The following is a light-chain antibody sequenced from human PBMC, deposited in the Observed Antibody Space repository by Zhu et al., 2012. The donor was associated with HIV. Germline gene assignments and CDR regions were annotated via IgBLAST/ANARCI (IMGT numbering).Light chain of an antibody. J-gene: IGKJ2*01. CDR2: DAS. CDR3: QQYGSSPYT. Sequence: EIVLTQSPATLSLSPGGRATLSCRASQSVNSYLAWYQQKPGQAPRLLIYDASNRATGIPARFSGSGSGTDFTLTISSLEPEDFALYFCQQYGSSPYTFGQGTKLEIK. CDR1: QSVNSY. V-gene: IGKV3-11*01.